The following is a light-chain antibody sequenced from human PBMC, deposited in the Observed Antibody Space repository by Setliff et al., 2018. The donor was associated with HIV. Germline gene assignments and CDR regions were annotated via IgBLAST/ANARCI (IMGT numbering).Light chain of an antibody. CDR2: DVS. CDR3: NSYTGSNNYVV. V-gene: IGLV2-14*03. CDR1: SSDVGGYNY. Sequence: QSALTQPASVSGSPGQAITISCTGTSSDVGGYNYVPWYQQHPGKAPKLMIYDVSIRPSGVSNRFSGSKSGNTASLTISGLRTEDEADYYCNSYTGSNNYVVFGGGTKVTVL. J-gene: IGLJ2*01.